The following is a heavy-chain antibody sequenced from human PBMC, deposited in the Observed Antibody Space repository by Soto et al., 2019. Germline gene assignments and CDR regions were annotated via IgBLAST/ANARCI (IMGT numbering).Heavy chain of an antibody. CDR1: GYTFTGYY. J-gene: IGHJ6*02. Sequence: ASVKVSCKASGYTFTGYYMHWVRQAPGQGLGWMGWINPNSGGTNYAQKFQGWVTMTRDTSISTAYMELSRLRSDDTAVYYCARDKGSSGLDYYGMDVWGQGTTVTVSS. CDR2: INPNSGGT. D-gene: IGHD1-26*01. V-gene: IGHV1-2*04. CDR3: ARDKGSSGLDYYGMDV.